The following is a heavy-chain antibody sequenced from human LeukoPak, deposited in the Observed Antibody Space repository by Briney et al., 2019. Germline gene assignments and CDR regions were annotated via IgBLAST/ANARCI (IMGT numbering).Heavy chain of an antibody. CDR1: GYTFTSYD. D-gene: IGHD3-10*01. V-gene: IGHV1-8*02. J-gene: IGHJ6*02. Sequence: ASVKVSCKASGYTFTSYDINWVRQATGQGLEWMGWMNPNSGNTGYAQKFQGRVTMTRNTSISTAYMELSSLRSEDTAVYYCARAPMVRGVIIRKSTYYYYGMDVWAKGPRSPSP. CDR3: ARAPMVRGVIIRKSTYYYYGMDV. CDR2: MNPNSGNT.